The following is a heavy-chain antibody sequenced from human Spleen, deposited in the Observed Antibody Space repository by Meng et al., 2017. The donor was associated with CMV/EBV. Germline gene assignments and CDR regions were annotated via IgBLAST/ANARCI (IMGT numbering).Heavy chain of an antibody. V-gene: IGHV3-48*04. CDR2: ISSSGSTI. J-gene: IGHJ5*02. CDR1: GFIFSSYA. CDR3: ARDRVLREIFGVVGFVP. Sequence: GGLRLSCAASGFIFSSYAMSWVRQAPGKGLEWVSYISSSGSTIYYEDSVKGRFTITRDNAKNSLYLQMNSLRAEDTAVYYCARDRVLREIFGVVGFVPWGQGTLVTVSS. D-gene: IGHD3-3*01.